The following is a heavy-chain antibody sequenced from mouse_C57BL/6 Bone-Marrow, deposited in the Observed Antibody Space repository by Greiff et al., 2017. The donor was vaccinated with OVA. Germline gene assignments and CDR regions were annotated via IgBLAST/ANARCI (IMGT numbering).Heavy chain of an antibody. Sequence: VQLQQSGAELAKPGASVKLSCKASGYTFTSYWMPWVKQRPGQGLEWIGYINPSSGYTKYNQKFKDKATLTADKSSSTAYMQLSSLTYEDSAVYYGERGARSYSLDYGGQGTSITVSS. CDR2: INPSSGYT. J-gene: IGHJ4*01. V-gene: IGHV1-7*01. CDR1: GYTFTSYW. CDR3: ERGARSYSLDY. D-gene: IGHD1-1*01.